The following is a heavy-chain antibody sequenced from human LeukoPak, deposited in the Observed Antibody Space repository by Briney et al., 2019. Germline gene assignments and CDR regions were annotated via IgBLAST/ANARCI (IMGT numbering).Heavy chain of an antibody. CDR3: ARALYTSGWYPDYFDY. D-gene: IGHD6-19*01. V-gene: IGHV3-7*01. J-gene: IGHJ4*02. CDR1: GFTFSSYT. CDR2: IKRDGNDK. Sequence: GGSLRLSCAASGFTFSSYTMNWVRQAPGKGLEWVANIKRDGNDKYYVDSVKGRFTISRDNAENSLYLEVNSLRAEDTAVYYCARALYTSGWYPDYFDYWGQGTLVTVSS.